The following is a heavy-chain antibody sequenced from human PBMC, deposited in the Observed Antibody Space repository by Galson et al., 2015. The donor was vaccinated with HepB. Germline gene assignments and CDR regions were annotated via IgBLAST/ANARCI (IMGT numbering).Heavy chain of an antibody. CDR1: GYSFTSYW. J-gene: IGHJ6*02. CDR2: IYPGDSDT. V-gene: IGHV5-51*03. D-gene: IGHD3-16*01. CDR3: ARRGSRSYYYSGMDV. Sequence: QSGAEVKKPGESLKISCKGSGYSFTSYWIGWGRQLPGKGLEWMGIIYPGDSDTRYSLSFQGQVTISADKSISTAYLQWSSLKASDTAMYYCARRGSRSYYYSGMDVWGQGTTVTVSS.